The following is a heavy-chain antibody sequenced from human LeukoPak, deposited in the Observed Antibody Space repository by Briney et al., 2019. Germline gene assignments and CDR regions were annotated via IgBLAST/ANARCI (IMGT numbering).Heavy chain of an antibody. CDR2: ISAYNGNT. Sequence: ASVKVSCKASGYTFTGYYMHWVRQAPGQGLEWMGWISAYNGNTNYAQKLQGRLTLTTGTSTSTAYMELRSLRSDDTAVYYCASCHCTNGVCYGECEYFQHWDQGTLVTVSS. V-gene: IGHV1-18*04. J-gene: IGHJ1*01. CDR1: GYTFTGYY. D-gene: IGHD2-8*01. CDR3: ASCHCTNGVCYGECEYFQH.